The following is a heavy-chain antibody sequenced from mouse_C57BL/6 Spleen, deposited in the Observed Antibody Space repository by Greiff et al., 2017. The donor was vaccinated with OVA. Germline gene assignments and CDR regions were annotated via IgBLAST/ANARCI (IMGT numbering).Heavy chain of an antibody. D-gene: IGHD1-1*01. V-gene: IGHV5-17*01. Sequence: EVKLMESGGGLVKPGGSLKLSCAASGFTFSDYGMHWVRQAPEKGLEWVAYISSGSSTIYYADTVKGRFTISRDNAKNTLFLQMTSLRSEDTAMYYCARETTVVGAYWGQGTLVTVSA. CDR3: ARETTVVGAY. CDR2: ISSGSSTI. J-gene: IGHJ3*01. CDR1: GFTFSDYG.